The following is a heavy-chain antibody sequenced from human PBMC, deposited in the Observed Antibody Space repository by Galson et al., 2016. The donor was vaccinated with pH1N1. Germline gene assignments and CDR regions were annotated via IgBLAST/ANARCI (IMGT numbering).Heavy chain of an antibody. CDR2: IYLGGSLI. CDR1: GSRFTHSW. Sequence: QSGAEVTKPGESLKISCKGSGSRFTHSWIGWVRQMPGKGLEWMGIIYLGGSLIRYRPSFQGQVTISADKSINIVYLEWSSLKASDTATYYCARQNDYGDYRGDAFDIWGQGTMVTVSS. CDR3: ARQNDYGDYRGDAFDI. V-gene: IGHV5-51*01. J-gene: IGHJ3*02. D-gene: IGHD4-17*01.